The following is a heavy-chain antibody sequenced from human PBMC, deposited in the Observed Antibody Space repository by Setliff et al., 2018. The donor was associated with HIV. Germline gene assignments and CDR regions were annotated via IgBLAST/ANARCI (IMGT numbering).Heavy chain of an antibody. Sequence: ASVKVSCKVSGYSLTELSMHWVRQAPGKGLEWMGGFDPEDVETIYAEKFQGRVTMTEDTATETANMELSSLRSEDTAVYYCATDAYHDLLTGPTPGAFDIWGQGTMVTVSS. V-gene: IGHV1-24*01. CDR2: FDPEDVET. CDR3: ATDAYHDLLTGPTPGAFDI. J-gene: IGHJ3*02. CDR1: GYSLTELS. D-gene: IGHD3-9*01.